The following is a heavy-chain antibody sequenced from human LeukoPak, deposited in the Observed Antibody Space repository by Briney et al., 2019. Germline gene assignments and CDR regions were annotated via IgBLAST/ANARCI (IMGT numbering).Heavy chain of an antibody. D-gene: IGHD6-19*01. Sequence: SETLSLTCTVSGGSVSSGSYYWGWIRQPPGKGLEWIGSMYYSGSAYYNPSLKSRVTISVDTSKNQFSLKLSSVTAADTAVYYCARQRPEQWLVPYYFDSWGQGTLVTVSS. CDR1: GGSVSSGSYY. CDR3: ARQRPEQWLVPYYFDS. J-gene: IGHJ4*02. CDR2: MYYSGSA. V-gene: IGHV4-39*01.